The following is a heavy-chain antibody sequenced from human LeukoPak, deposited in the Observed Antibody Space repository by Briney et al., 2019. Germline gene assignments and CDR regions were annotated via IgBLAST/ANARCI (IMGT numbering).Heavy chain of an antibody. D-gene: IGHD3-16*01. Sequence: GGSLRLSCAASGFIFSNFGMSWVRQAPGKGLEWVSVISGSGGSTYYADSVKGRFTIPRDNSKNTLYLQMNSLRAEETAVYYCAKGGRDVDYWGQGTLVTVSS. CDR3: AKGGRDVDY. CDR2: ISGSGGST. V-gene: IGHV3-23*01. CDR1: GFIFSNFG. J-gene: IGHJ4*02.